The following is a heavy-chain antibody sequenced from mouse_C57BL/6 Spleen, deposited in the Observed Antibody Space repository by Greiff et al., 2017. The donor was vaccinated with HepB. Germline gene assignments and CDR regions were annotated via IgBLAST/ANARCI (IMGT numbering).Heavy chain of an antibody. CDR2: IGSGGSYT. CDR1: GFTFSSYG. CDR3: ARQAITTVVAYYFDY. J-gene: IGHJ2*01. V-gene: IGHV5-6*01. D-gene: IGHD1-1*01. Sequence: EVKLVESGGDLVKPGGSLKLSCAASGFTFSSYGMSWVRQTPDKRLEWVATIGSGGSYTYYPDSVKGRFTISRDNAKNTLYLQMSSLKSEDTAMYYWARQAITTVVAYYFDYWGQGTTLTVSS.